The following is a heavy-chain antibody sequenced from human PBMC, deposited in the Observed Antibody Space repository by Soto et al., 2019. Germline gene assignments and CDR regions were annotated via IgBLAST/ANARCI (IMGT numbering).Heavy chain of an antibody. CDR1: GCTFSSYA. CDR3: ARVTELTASYFAY. CDR2: IIPIFGTA. V-gene: IGHV1-69*06. D-gene: IGHD3-10*01. Sequence: GASVKVSFKASGCTFSSYAISWVRQAPGQGIEWMGGIIPIFGTANYAQKFQGRVTITADKSTSTAYMELSSLRSEDTAVYYCARVTELTASYFAYWGQGTLVTVSS. J-gene: IGHJ4*02.